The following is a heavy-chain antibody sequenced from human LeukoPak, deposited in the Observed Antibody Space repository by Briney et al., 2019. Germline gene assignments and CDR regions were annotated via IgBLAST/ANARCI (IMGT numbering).Heavy chain of an antibody. CDR1: GFTFSSYS. V-gene: IGHV3-21*01. J-gene: IGHJ4*02. CDR2: ISSSSSYI. D-gene: IGHD3-3*01. CDR3: ARDHIDFWSGYYYYFDY. Sequence: GGSLRLSCAASGFTFSSYSMNWVRQAPGKGLEWVSSISSSSSYIYYADSVKGRFTISRDNAKNSLYLQMNSLRAEDTAVYYCARDHIDFWSGYYYYFDYWGQGTLVTVSS.